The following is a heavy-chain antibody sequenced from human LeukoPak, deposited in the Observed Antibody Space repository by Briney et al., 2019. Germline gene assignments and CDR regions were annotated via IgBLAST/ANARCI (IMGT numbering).Heavy chain of an antibody. CDR3: AKDGYSSGWYNAFDI. Sequence: HTGGSLRLSCAASGFTFSSYAMSWVRQAPGKGLEWVSAISGSGGSTYYADSVKGRFTISRDNSKNTLYLQMNSLRAEDTAVYYCAKDGYSSGWYNAFDIWGQGTMVTVSS. D-gene: IGHD6-19*01. CDR2: ISGSGGST. J-gene: IGHJ3*02. V-gene: IGHV3-23*01. CDR1: GFTFSSYA.